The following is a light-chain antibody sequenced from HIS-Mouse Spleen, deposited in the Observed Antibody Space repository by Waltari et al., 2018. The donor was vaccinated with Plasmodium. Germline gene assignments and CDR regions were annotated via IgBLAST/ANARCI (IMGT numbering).Light chain of an antibody. J-gene: IGKJ3*01. V-gene: IGKV3-15*01. CDR3: QQYNNWSFT. CDR2: GAS. Sequence: EIVMTQSPSTLSVSPGARDTLSCRASQSVSSNLAWYQQKPGQAPRLLIYGASTRATGIPARFSGSGSGTEFTRTISSLQSEDFAVYYCQQYNNWSFTFGPGTKVDIK. CDR1: QSVSSN.